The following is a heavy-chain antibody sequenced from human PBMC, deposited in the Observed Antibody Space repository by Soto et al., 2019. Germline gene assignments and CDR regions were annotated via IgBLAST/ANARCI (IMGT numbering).Heavy chain of an antibody. CDR2: ISTDGSST. V-gene: IGHV3-74*01. CDR1: GFTFSIYW. CDR3: GRGTSYWFDP. D-gene: IGHD1-1*01. Sequence: EVQMVESGGGLVQPGGSLRLSCAASGFTFSIYWMHWVRQAPGKGLVWVSRISTDGSSTSYADSVKGRFTISRDNAKNTLYLQMNSLRAEDTAVYYCGRGTSYWFDPWGQGTLVTVSS. J-gene: IGHJ5*02.